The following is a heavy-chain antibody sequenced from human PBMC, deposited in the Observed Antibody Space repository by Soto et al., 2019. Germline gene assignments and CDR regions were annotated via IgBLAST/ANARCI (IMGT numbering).Heavy chain of an antibody. J-gene: IGHJ6*01. V-gene: IGHV1-69*13. CDR1: GGTFSSYA. CDR3: AREVGGQEVTAEYAAYYYYVMDV. Sequence: SVKVSCKASGGTFSSYAINWVRQAPGQGLEWMGGIIPIFDTANYAQKFQGRVTITADESTSTAYMELSSLRSEDTAVYYCAREVGGQEVTAEYAAYYYYVMDVWGQGITVAVSP. CDR2: IIPIFDTA. D-gene: IGHD2-21*02.